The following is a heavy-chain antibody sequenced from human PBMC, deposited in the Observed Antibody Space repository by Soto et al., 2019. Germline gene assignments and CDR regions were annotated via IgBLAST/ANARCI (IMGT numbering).Heavy chain of an antibody. CDR2: INHSGST. D-gene: IGHD2-8*01. V-gene: IGHV4-34*01. J-gene: IGHJ4*02. CDR3: ARGPLYDY. Sequence: ASETLSLTCAVYGGSFSGYYWSWIRQPPGKGLEWIGEINHSGSTNYNPSLKSRVTISVDTSKNQFSLKLSSVTAADTAVYYCARGPLYDYWGQGTLVTVSS. CDR1: GGSFSGYY.